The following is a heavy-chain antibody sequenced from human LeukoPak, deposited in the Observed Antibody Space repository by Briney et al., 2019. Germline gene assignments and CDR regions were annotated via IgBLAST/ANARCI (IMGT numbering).Heavy chain of an antibody. CDR1: GFTFSSYA. J-gene: IGHJ6*02. Sequence: GGSLRLSCAASGFTFSSYAMHWVRQAPGKGLEWVAVISYDGSNKYYADAEKGRFTISRDNSKNTLYLQMNSLRAEDTAVYYCARDLTATDYYYYGMDVWGQGTTVTVSS. CDR2: ISYDGSNK. CDR3: ARDLTATDYYYYGMDV. V-gene: IGHV3-30-3*01. D-gene: IGHD4-11*01.